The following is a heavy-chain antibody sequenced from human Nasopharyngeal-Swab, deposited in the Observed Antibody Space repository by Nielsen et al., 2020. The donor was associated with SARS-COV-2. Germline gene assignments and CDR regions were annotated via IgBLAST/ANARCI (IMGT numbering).Heavy chain of an antibody. J-gene: IGHJ2*01. V-gene: IGHV4-59*01. D-gene: IGHD4-17*01. CDR3: ARGLRVNDYGEINDWYFDL. CDR1: GGPTSRFF. Sequence: SGPLSPTSTFPGGPTSRFFWSWVRPAPGKGLGWIGYIYYSGSTNYNPSLKSRVTISVDTSKNQFSLKLSSVTAADTAVYYCARGLRVNDYGEINDWYFDLWGRGTLVTVSS. CDR2: IYYSGST.